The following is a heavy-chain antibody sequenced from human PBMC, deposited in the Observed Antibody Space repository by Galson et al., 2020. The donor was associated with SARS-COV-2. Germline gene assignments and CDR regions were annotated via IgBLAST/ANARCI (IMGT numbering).Heavy chain of an antibody. CDR1: GFTFSSYG. V-gene: IGHV3-33*01. J-gene: IGHJ2*01. D-gene: IGHD2-15*01. CDR3: ARTDSAGGPSYWYFDL. Sequence: GESLKISCAASGFTFSSYGMHWVRQAPGKGLEWVAVIWYDGSNKYYADSVKGRFTISRDNSKNTLYLQMNSLRAEDTAVYYCARTDSAGGPSYWYFDLWGRGTLVTVSS. CDR2: IWYDGSNK.